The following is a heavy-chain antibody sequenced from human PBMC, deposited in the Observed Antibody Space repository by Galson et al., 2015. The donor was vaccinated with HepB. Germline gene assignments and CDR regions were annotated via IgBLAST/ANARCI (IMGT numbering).Heavy chain of an antibody. CDR1: GGSLGSGGYY. CDR2: IYYSDTWTT. J-gene: IGHJ6*02. D-gene: IGHD1-14*01. V-gene: IGHV4-61*08. CDR3: GRQTHHQNPMDV. Sequence: ETLSLTCTVSGGSLGSGGYYWSWIRQSPGKGLEWIGYIYYSDTWTTNYNPSLRSRVTISFGTSNNQVSLELSSVTAADTAMYYCGRQTHHQNPMDVWGQGTTVTVS.